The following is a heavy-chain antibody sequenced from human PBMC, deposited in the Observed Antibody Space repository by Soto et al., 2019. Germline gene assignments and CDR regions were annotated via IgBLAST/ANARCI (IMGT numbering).Heavy chain of an antibody. D-gene: IGHD6-13*01. CDR3: AKGEGYSSSWPRATGGMDV. V-gene: IGHV3-30*18. CDR2: ISYDGSNK. CDR1: GFTFSSYG. Sequence: GGSLRLSCAASGFTFSSYGMHWVRQAPGKGLEWVAVISYDGSNKYYADSVKGRFTISRDNSKNTLYLQMNSLRAEDTAVYYCAKGEGYSSSWPRATGGMDVWGQGTTVTVSS. J-gene: IGHJ6*02.